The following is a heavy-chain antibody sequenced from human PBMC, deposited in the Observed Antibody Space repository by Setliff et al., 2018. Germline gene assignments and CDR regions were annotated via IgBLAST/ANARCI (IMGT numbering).Heavy chain of an antibody. CDR1: GGSISTTDYY. CDR2: VYYSGNT. Sequence: LETLSLTCTVSGGSISTTDYYWGWIRQPPGKGLEWIGCVYYSGNTYYSSSLKSRVTMFVDTSKNQFSLMLYSVTAADTAIYYCARYDSSGYSENYYFDYWGQGTLVTVSS. V-gene: IGHV4-39*07. CDR3: ARYDSSGYSENYYFDY. J-gene: IGHJ4*02. D-gene: IGHD3-22*01.